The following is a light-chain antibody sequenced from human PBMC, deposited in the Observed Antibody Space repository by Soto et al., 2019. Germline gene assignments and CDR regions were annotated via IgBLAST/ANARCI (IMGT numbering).Light chain of an antibody. J-gene: IGKJ1*01. V-gene: IGKV2-24*01. CDR1: QSLVHNDGNTY. CDR2: KFS. CDR3: MQATQSPWT. Sequence: DIVMTQTPLSSPVTLGQAASISCRSSQSLVHNDGNTYLSWFQQRPGQPPRLLIYKFSDRFSGVPGRFSGSGAGTDFTLTISRVEAEDVGVYYCMQATQSPWTFGQGTKVEIK.